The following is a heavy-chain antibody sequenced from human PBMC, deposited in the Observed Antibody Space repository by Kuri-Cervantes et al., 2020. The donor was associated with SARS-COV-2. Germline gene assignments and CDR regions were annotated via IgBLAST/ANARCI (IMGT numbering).Heavy chain of an antibody. V-gene: IGHV1-2*02. CDR2: INPNSGGT. CDR1: GYTFTGYY. D-gene: IGHD2-2*01. CDR3: ARAFYSSTSCYYFDY. Sequence: ASVKVSCKASGYTFTGYYMHWVRQAPGQGLEWMGWINPNSGGTNYAQKLQGRVTMTTDTSTSTDHMELRSLRSDDTAVYYCARAFYSSTSCYYFDYWGQGTLVTVSS. J-gene: IGHJ4*02.